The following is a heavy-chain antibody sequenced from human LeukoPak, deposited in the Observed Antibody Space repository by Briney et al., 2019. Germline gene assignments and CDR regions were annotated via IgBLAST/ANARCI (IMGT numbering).Heavy chain of an antibody. CDR3: ARDSGTYNSRSGSYYPSGVFDL. CDR1: GYTFTNYY. V-gene: IGHV1-46*01. D-gene: IGHD3-10*01. J-gene: IGHJ2*01. Sequence: GASVKVSCKASGYTFTNYYMHWVRQAPGQGLEWMGIINPSGGSTSYAQKFQGRVTMTRDMSTSTVYMELSSLRSEDTAVFYCARDSGTYNSRSGSYYPSGVFDLWGRGTLLTVSS. CDR2: INPSGGST.